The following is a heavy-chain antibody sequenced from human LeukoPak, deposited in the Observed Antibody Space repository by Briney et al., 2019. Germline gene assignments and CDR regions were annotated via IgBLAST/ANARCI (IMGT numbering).Heavy chain of an antibody. CDR3: ARGLAASTLFLQIDF. V-gene: IGHV3-30*03. J-gene: IGHJ4*02. CDR1: GFNFSNYA. CDR2: ISYDATTS. D-gene: IGHD3-22*01. Sequence: PGTSLRLSCDASGFNFSNYAMHWLRQAPGKGLEWVAIISYDATTSHYLDSVKGRFTISRDDSKNTLYLQMNSLRGEDSAVYYCARGLAASTLFLQIDFWGQGTLITVSS.